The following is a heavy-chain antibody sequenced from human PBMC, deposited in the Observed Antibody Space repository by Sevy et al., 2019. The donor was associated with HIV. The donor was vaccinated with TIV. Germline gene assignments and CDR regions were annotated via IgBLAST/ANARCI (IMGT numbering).Heavy chain of an antibody. D-gene: IGHD5-12*01. V-gene: IGHV3-49*03. CDR2: IRRNSHEPYGGTT. CDR3: TRALATADTPEYYFDY. J-gene: IGHJ4*02. CDR1: GFTFGDYA. Sequence: GGSLRLSCTSSGFTFGDYAMSWFRQAPGKGLEWVAFIRRNSHEPYGGTTEYAASVKGRFTISRDDSKSIAYLQMNSLKTEATAVYYCTRALATADTPEYYFDYWGRGIVVTVSS.